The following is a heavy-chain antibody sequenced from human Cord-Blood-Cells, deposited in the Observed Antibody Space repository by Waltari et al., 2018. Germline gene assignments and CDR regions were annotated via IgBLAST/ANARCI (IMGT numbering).Heavy chain of an antibody. J-gene: IGHJ4*02. V-gene: IGHV1-69*04. CDR3: ARELISSSGSYFRY. Sequence: QIQLGQSGAELKNPRSSVKVSCKASGEPFSSYAISWVRQAPGQGLEWIGRIIPILGIANYAQKFQGRVTITADKSTSTAYMELSSLRSEDTAVYYCARELISSSGSYFRYWGQGTLVTVSS. CDR1: GEPFSSYA. D-gene: IGHD1-26*01. CDR2: IIPILGIA.